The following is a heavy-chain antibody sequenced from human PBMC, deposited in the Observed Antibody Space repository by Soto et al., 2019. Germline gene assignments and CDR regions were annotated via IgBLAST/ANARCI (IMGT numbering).Heavy chain of an antibody. CDR1: GFTFSDYY. D-gene: IGHD3-16*01. Sequence: GGSLRLSCAASGFTFSDYYMSWIRQAPGKGLEGVSYISSSGSTIYYADSVKGRFTISRDNAKNSLYLQMNNLRADDTAVFYCARGQGDSYFYGLDIWGQGTTVTVSS. J-gene: IGHJ6*02. V-gene: IGHV3-11*01. CDR3: ARGQGDSYFYGLDI. CDR2: ISSSGSTI.